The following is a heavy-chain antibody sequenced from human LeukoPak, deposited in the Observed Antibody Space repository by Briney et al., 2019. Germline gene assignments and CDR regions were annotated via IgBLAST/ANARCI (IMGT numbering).Heavy chain of an antibody. CDR3: SMTVIVATIPGVY. CDR2: INHSGST. Sequence: PSETLSLTCAVYGGSFSGYYRSWIRQPPGKGLEWIGEINHSGSTNYNPSLKSRVTISVDTSKNQFSLKLSSVTAADTAMYYCSMTVIVATIPGVYWAQGTLVTVSS. V-gene: IGHV4-34*01. D-gene: IGHD5-12*01. CDR1: GGSFSGYY. J-gene: IGHJ4*02.